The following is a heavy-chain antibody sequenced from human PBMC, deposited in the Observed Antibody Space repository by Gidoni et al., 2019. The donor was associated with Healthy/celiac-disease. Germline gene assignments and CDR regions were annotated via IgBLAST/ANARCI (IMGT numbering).Heavy chain of an antibody. Sequence: QVQLQQWGAGLLKPSETLSLTCAVYGGSFSGYYWSWIRQPPGKGLEWIGEINHSGSTNYNPSLKSRVTISVDTSKNQFSLKLSSVTAADTAVYYCASLTNRHYYYYGMDVWGQGTTVTVSS. CDR1: GGSFSGYY. J-gene: IGHJ6*02. CDR2: INHSGST. CDR3: ASLTNRHYYYYGMDV. D-gene: IGHD7-27*01. V-gene: IGHV4-34*01.